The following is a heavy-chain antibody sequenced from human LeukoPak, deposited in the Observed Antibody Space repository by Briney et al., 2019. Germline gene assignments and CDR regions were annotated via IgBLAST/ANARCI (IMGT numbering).Heavy chain of an antibody. Sequence: SGGSLRLSCVASGFTFSDYYMSWIRQAPGKGLEWVSYIGSRDSTKYYADSVKGRFTISRDNAKNSLYLQINGLRAEDTAIYYCARVGRAITAAGFGAFDIWGQGTMVTVSS. J-gene: IGHJ3*02. V-gene: IGHV3-11*01. CDR3: ARVGRAITAAGFGAFDI. CDR1: GFTFSDYY. CDR2: IGSRDSTK. D-gene: IGHD6-13*01.